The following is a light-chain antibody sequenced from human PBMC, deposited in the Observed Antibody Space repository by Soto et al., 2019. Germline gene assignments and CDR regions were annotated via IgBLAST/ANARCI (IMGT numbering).Light chain of an antibody. J-gene: IGLJ1*01. CDR3: LVNTSRGTYV. V-gene: IGLV2-14*01. Sequence: SALTHPDSVSRSPGQTITNSCTGTSSDGGNYKYLSWYQQHPRKTPKLMFYEVSNLPSGGCNCISGSKSRNTASLTISALQADEGTDYCRLVNTSRGTYVFGTGTKVTV. CDR1: SSDGGNYKY. CDR2: EVS.